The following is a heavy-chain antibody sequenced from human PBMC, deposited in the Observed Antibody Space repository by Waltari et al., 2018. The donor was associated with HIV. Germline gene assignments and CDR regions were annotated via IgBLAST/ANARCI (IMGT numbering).Heavy chain of an antibody. V-gene: IGHV4-38-2*02. CDR3: AGEAKTRHGYYDSPQSSLY. J-gene: IGHJ4*02. D-gene: IGHD3-22*01. CDR1: GYSISSGYY. CDR2: IYHSGST. Sequence: QVQLQESGPGLVKPSETLSLTCTVSGYSISSGYYWGWIRQPPGKGLEWIGSIYHSGSTYYNPSLKSRVTISVDTSKNQFSLKLSSVTAADTAVYYCAGEAKTRHGYYDSPQSSLYWGQGTLVTVSS.